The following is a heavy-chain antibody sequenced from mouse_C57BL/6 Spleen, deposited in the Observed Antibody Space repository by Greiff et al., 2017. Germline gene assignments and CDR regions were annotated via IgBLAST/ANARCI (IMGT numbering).Heavy chain of an antibody. CDR3: TRERVYYDYDRWYFDV. CDR1: GFTFSSYA. CDR2: ISSGGDYI. J-gene: IGHJ1*03. Sequence: EVQLVESGEGLVKPGGSLKLSCAASGFTFSSYAMSWVRQTPEKRLEWVAYISSGGDYIYYADTVKGRFTISRDNARNTLYLQMSSLKSEDTAMYYCTRERVYYDYDRWYFDVWGTGTTVTVSS. V-gene: IGHV5-9-1*02. D-gene: IGHD2-4*01.